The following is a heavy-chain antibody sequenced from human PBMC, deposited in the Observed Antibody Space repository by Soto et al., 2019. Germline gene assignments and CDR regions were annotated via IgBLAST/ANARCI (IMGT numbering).Heavy chain of an antibody. Sequence: PSETLSLTCAVSGDSISGSQWWSWVRLPPGKGLEWIGEISHTGTTNYNPSLKSRVTMSVDKPKNQFSLNLTSVTAADTAVYFCARLAYSGYLQTWGQGSLITVSS. D-gene: IGHD1-26*01. CDR1: GDSISGSQW. J-gene: IGHJ1*01. CDR3: ARLAYSGYLQT. V-gene: IGHV4-4*02. CDR2: ISHTGTT.